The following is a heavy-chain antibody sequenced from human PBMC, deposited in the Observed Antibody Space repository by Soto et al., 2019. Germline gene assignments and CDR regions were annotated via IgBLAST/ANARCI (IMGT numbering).Heavy chain of an antibody. Sequence: EVQLVESGGGLVQPGGSLRLSCAASGFTFSSYSMNWVRQAAGKGLEWVSYISYSSSTTYYADSVKGRFTSSRDNAKNSLYLQMNTLRAEDTAVYYCATSSGYPPWGQGTLVTVSS. V-gene: IGHV3-48*01. D-gene: IGHD5-12*01. CDR1: GFTFSSYS. J-gene: IGHJ5*02. CDR3: ATSSGYPP. CDR2: ISYSSSTT.